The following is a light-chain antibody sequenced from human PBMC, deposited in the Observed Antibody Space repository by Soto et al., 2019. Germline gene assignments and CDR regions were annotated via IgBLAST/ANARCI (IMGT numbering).Light chain of an antibody. Sequence: EIVLTQSPATLSLSPGERATLSCRASQSVSSYLAWYQQKPGQAPRLLIYEASNRATGIPARFSGSGSGTDFTLTISSLEPEDFAVYYCQQRSNWTPGLTFGQGTRLEIK. CDR3: QQRSNWTPGLT. J-gene: IGKJ5*01. V-gene: IGKV3-11*01. CDR2: EAS. CDR1: QSVSSY.